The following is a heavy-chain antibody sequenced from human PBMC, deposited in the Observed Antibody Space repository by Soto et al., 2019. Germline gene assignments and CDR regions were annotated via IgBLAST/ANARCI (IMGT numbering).Heavy chain of an antibody. D-gene: IGHD6-6*01. CDR3: ARVSSIAARRSFDS. CDR2: LNPHSGKT. V-gene: IGHV1-8*01. Sequence: QVQLVQSGAEVKKPGASVKVSCKASGYTFTIHDIHWVRQAPGQGLEWMAGLNPHSGKTAYAQKFQGRLTMTGYASTSTAYMELSSLRSEDTAMYYCARVSSIAARRSFDSWGQGTLVTVSS. J-gene: IGHJ4*02. CDR1: GYTFTIHD.